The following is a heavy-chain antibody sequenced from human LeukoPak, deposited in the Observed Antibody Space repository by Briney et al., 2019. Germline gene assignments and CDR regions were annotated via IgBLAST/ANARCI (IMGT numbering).Heavy chain of an antibody. Sequence: GGSLRVSCAASGFTFDDYAMHWVRQAPGKGLEWVSGISWNSGSIGYADSVKGRFTISRDNAKNSLYLQMNSLRAEDTALYYCAKAPDRRITRTVDVWGKGTTVTISS. CDR3: AKAPDRRITRTVDV. CDR1: GFTFDDYA. D-gene: IGHD1-7*01. CDR2: ISWNSGSI. V-gene: IGHV3-9*01. J-gene: IGHJ6*04.